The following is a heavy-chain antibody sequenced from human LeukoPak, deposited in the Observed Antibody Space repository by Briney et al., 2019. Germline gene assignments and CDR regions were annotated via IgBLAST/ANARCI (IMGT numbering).Heavy chain of an antibody. CDR2: INAGNGNT. D-gene: IGHD5-24*01. Sequence: ASVKVSCKASGYTFTGYYMHWVRQAPGQRLEWMGWINAGNGNTKYSQEFQGRVTITRDTSASTAYMELSSLRSEDMAVYYCARGAATISGDYYFDYWGQGTLVAVSS. V-gene: IGHV1-3*03. J-gene: IGHJ4*02. CDR1: GYTFTGYY. CDR3: ARGAATISGDYYFDY.